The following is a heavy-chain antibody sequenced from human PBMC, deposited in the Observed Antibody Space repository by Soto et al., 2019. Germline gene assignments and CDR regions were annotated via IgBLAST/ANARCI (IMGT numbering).Heavy chain of an antibody. D-gene: IGHD6-6*01. V-gene: IGHV1-3*01. CDR2: INAGNGNT. CDR1: GYTFTNHA. CDR3: TEDAYPGVYSGSSFRMDD. J-gene: IGHJ4*01. Sequence: ASVKVSCKASGYTFTNHAMHWVRQPPGQRLEGMGWINAGNGNTKYSPKFRGRVAITRNTSETTAYVGLSLRSAEATVFYCCTEDAYPGVYSGSSFRMDDWGPGTMVTVSS.